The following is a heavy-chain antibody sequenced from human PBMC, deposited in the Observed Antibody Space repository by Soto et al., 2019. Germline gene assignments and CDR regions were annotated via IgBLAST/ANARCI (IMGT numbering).Heavy chain of an antibody. D-gene: IGHD4-17*01. CDR3: AKQPAAYGDYAHFES. CDR1: GFTFKNFA. J-gene: IGHJ4*02. V-gene: IGHV3-23*01. CDR2: ISGSGGST. Sequence: HPGGSLRLSCAASGFTFKNFAMSWVRQAPGKGLEWVSAISGSGGSTYYGDSVQGRFIMFRDNSRNTVNLQMDSLRAEDTGTYYCAKQPAAYGDYAHFESWGQGTLVTVSS.